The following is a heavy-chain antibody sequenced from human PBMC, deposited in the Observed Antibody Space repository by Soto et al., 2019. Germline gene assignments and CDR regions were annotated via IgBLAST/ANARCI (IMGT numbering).Heavy chain of an antibody. CDR2: IYWNDDK. V-gene: IGHV2-5*01. CDR1: GFSLSTSGVG. D-gene: IGHD4-17*01. J-gene: IGHJ6*04. CDR3: AHRRGFYGDYGYYYYGMDV. Sequence: QITLKESGPTLVKPTQPLTLTCTFSGFSLSTSGVGVGWIRQPPGKALEWLALIYWNDDKRYSPSLKSRLTITKDTSKNHVVLTMTNMDPVDTATYYCAHRRGFYGDYGYYYYGMDVWGKGTTVTVSS.